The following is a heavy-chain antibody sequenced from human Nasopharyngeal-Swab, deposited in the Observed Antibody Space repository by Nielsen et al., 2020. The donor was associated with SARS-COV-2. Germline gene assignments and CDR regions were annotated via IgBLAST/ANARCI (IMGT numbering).Heavy chain of an antibody. CDR3: ARDAERYYYDSSGYYAY. CDR1: GFTFSSYG. CDR2: IWYDGSNK. J-gene: IGHJ4*02. Sequence: GGSLRLSCAASGFTFSSYGMHWVRQAPGKGLEWVAVIWYDGSNKYYADSVKGRFTISRDNSKNTLYLQMNSLRAEDTAVYYCARDAERYYYDSSGYYAYWGQGTLVTVSS. V-gene: IGHV3-33*01. D-gene: IGHD3-22*01.